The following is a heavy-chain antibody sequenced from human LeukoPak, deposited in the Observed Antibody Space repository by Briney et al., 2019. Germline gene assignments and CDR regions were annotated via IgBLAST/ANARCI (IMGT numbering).Heavy chain of an antibody. V-gene: IGHV4-30-4*01. J-gene: IGHJ4*02. CDR2: MYYSGST. Sequence: SETLSLTCTVSGGSISSGDYYWSWIRQPPGKGLEWIAYMYYSGSTYYNPSLKSRVTMSADTSKNQLSLKLSSVTAADTAVYYCARGGSLFDYWGQGTLVTVSS. D-gene: IGHD1-26*01. CDR3: ARGGSLFDY. CDR1: GGSISSGDYY.